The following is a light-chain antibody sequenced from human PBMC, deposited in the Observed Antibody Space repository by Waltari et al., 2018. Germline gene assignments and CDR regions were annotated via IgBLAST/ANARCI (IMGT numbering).Light chain of an antibody. CDR2: EDT. J-gene: IGLJ7*01. Sequence: QSVLTQPPSVSAAPGQRVTIPCSGRSSNIGKNYVSWYRQFPGSAPKLLIYEDTGRPAGVPGRFSGSKSGTSATLDITGLQPGDEAEYYCGTWDSSLSGAVFGGGTLLTVL. CDR3: GTWDSSLSGAV. CDR1: SSNIGKNY. V-gene: IGLV1-51*02.